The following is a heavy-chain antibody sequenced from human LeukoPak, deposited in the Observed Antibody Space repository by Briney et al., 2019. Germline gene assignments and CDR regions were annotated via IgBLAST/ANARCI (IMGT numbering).Heavy chain of an antibody. CDR2: ISYDGSNK. CDR1: GFTFSNYG. V-gene: IGHV3-30*18. Sequence: GSLRLSFAASGFTFSNYGMHWVRQAPGKGLEWVAIISYDGSNKYYADSVKGRFTVSRDNSKNTVYLQINSLRADDTAVYHCAKDRVTTVTSFFSQFDYWGQGTLVTVSS. CDR3: AKDRVTTVTSFFSQFDY. J-gene: IGHJ4*02. D-gene: IGHD4-17*01.